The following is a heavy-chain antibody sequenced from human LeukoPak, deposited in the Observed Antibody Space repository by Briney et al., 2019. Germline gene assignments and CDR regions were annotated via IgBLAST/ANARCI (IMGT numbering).Heavy chain of an antibody. CDR2: MTNSRSY. CDR1: GFTLSTYS. CDR3: ARDGIAAAGTIDY. D-gene: IGHD6-13*01. V-gene: IGHV3-21*01. J-gene: IGHJ4*02. Sequence: GGSLRLSCTVSGFTLSTYSLNWVRRAPGKGLEWVSLMTNSRSYYADSVKGRFTISRDNSKNTLYLQMNSLRAEDTAVYYCARDGIAAAGTIDYWGQGTLVTVSS.